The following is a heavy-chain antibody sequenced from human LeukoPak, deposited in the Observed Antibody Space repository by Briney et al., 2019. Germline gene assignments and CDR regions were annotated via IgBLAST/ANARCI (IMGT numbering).Heavy chain of an antibody. CDR1: GFTVSSNY. D-gene: IGHD3-16*01. CDR3: ATGPVSGGY. CDR2: IYSGGSST. Sequence: EPGGSLRLSCAASGFTVSSNYLSWVRQAPGKGLEWVSVIYSGGSSTSYADSVKGRFTISRDNSKNTLYLQMNSLRAEDTAVYYCATGPVSGGYWGQGTLVTVSS. J-gene: IGHJ4*02. V-gene: IGHV3-66*01.